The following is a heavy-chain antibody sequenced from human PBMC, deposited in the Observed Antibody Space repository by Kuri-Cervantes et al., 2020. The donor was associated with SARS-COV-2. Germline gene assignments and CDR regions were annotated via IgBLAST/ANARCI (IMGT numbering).Heavy chain of an antibody. Sequence: GESLKISCAASGFTFSSYGMHWVRQAPGKGLEWVAFIRYDGSNKYYADSVKGRFTISRDNSKNTLYLQMNSLRAEDTAVYYCANTGIVGAKRSQHYYYYYYTDVWGKGTTVTVSS. J-gene: IGHJ6*03. CDR2: IRYDGSNK. CDR3: ANTGIVGAKRSQHYYYYYYTDV. D-gene: IGHD1-26*01. V-gene: IGHV3-30*02. CDR1: GFTFSSYG.